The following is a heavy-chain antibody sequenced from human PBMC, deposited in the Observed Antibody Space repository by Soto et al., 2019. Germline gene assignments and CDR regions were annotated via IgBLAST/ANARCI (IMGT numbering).Heavy chain of an antibody. CDR3: ARDIFKGTVVTPAFDY. D-gene: IGHD2-21*02. V-gene: IGHV1-18*01. Sequence: ASVKVSCKASGCTFTSYGISWVRQAPGQGLEWMGWISAYNGNTNYAQKLQGRVTMTTDTSTSTAYMELRSLRSDDTAVYYCARDIFKGTVVTPAFDYWGQGTLVTVSS. CDR1: GCTFTSYG. J-gene: IGHJ4*02. CDR2: ISAYNGNT.